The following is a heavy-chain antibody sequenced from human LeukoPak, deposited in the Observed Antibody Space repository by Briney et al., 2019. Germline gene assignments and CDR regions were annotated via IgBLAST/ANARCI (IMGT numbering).Heavy chain of an antibody. D-gene: IGHD3-10*01. J-gene: IGHJ4*02. CDR2: IKKDGSDK. CDR3: ARDSLIQYGSGSYWGFDY. V-gene: IGHV3-7*03. CDR1: GFMFSNYW. Sequence: QPGGSLRLSCVASGFMFSNYWMSWVRQVPGKGPEWVADIKKDGSDKYYVGSVKGRFTISRDSAKNSLYLQMNNLRAEDTAVYYCARDSLIQYGSGSYWGFDYWGQGILVTVSS.